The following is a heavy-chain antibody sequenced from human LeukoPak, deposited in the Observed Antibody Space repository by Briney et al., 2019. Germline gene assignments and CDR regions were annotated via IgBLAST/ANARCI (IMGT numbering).Heavy chain of an antibody. V-gene: IGHV3-21*01. J-gene: IGHJ6*03. D-gene: IGHD4-11*01. CDR1: GFPFRAYS. CDR3: ARRPDYTHYVALYYYMDV. Sequence: GGSLRLSCAASGFPFRAYSMNWVRQAPGKGLEWLLSISSSSDYIYYADSVRGRFTISRDDARNSLYLVMNSLRAEDTAIYYCARRPDYTHYVALYYYMDVWGKGTTVTVSS. CDR2: ISSSSDYI.